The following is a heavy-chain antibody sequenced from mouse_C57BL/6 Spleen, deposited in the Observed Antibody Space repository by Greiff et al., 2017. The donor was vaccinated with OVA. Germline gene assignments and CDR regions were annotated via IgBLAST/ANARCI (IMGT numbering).Heavy chain of an antibody. V-gene: IGHV1-76*01. Sequence: QVQLQQSGAELVRPGASVKLSCKASGYTFTDHYINWVKQRPGQGLEWIARIYPGSGNTYYNEKFKGKATLTAEKSSSTAYMQLSSLTSEDSAVYFCARQPHFDYWGQGTTLTVSS. J-gene: IGHJ2*01. CDR3: ARQPHFDY. D-gene: IGHD6-1*01. CDR2: IYPGSGNT. CDR1: GYTFTDHY.